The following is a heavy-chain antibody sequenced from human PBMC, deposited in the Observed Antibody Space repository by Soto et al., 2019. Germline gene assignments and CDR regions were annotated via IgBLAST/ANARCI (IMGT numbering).Heavy chain of an antibody. CDR2: IYYSGST. V-gene: IGHV4-30-4*01. J-gene: IGHJ5*02. D-gene: IGHD5-12*01. CDR3: ARYGGYEGLRFDP. Sequence: QVQLQESGPGLVKPSQTLSLTCTVSGGSISSGDYYWSWIRQPPGKGLEWIGYIYYSGSTYYNPSLKSRVTKSVDTSKNQFSLQLSSVTAADTAVYYCARYGGYEGLRFDPWGQGTLVTVSS. CDR1: GGSISSGDYY.